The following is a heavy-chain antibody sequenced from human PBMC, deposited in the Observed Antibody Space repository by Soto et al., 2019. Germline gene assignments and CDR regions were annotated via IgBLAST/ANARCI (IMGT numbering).Heavy chain of an antibody. V-gene: IGHV4-4*02. Sequence: AETLSLTCAVSGGAISSSNWWSWVRQPPGQGLKWIGEIYHSGSTNSNPSLKCRVTISVDKSKYQFSLKLSCVAAADTAVYYCARDFGVRRYYYGMDVWGQGTTVTVSS. J-gene: IGHJ6*02. CDR2: IYHSGST. CDR3: ARDFGVRRYYYGMDV. D-gene: IGHD3-3*01. CDR1: GGAISSSNW.